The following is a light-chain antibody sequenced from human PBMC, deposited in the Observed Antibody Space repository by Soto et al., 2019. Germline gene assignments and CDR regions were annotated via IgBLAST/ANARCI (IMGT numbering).Light chain of an antibody. CDR2: SAS. J-gene: IGKJ1*01. Sequence: EVVLTQSPATLSLSPGERATLSCRASEIVRTFVDWYQQKPGQAPRLLIYSASNRATGIPARFSGSGSGTDFTLTISNLEPEDFAVYYCQQHSHWPPWTFGQGTRVEIQ. CDR3: QQHSHWPPWT. V-gene: IGKV3-11*01. CDR1: EIVRTF.